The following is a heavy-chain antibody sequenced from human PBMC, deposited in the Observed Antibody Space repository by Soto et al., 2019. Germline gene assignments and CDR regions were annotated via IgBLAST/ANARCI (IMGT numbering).Heavy chain of an antibody. D-gene: IGHD1-26*01. V-gene: IGHV4-39*01. CDR3: ARQIVGATPYYFDY. CDR2: IYYSGST. J-gene: IGHJ4*02. CDR1: GGSISSSSYY. Sequence: SETLSLTCTVSGGSISSSSYYWGWIRQPPGKGLEWIGSIYYSGSTYYNPSLKSRVTISVDTSKNQFSLKLSSVTAADTAVYYCARQIVGATPYYFDYWGQGTLVTVSS.